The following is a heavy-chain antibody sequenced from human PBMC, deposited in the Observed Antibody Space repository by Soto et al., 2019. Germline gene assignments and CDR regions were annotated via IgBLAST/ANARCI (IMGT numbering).Heavy chain of an antibody. CDR2: ISAYNGDT. V-gene: IGHV1-18*04. D-gene: IGHD6-6*01. J-gene: IGHJ5*02. CDR1: GYTFTSFG. CDR3: ARDQEYSTSGLYWFDL. Sequence: GASVKVSCKASGYTFTSFGINWVRQAPGQGLEWMGWISAYNGDTNYAPRLQGRVTMTTDTSTSTVYMELKNLKSDDTAVYYCARDQEYSTSGLYWFDLWGQGTLVTVSS.